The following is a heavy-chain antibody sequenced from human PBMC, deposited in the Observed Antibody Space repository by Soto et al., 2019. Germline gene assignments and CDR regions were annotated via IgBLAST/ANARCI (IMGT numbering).Heavy chain of an antibody. D-gene: IGHD6-19*01. CDR1: VYTFTSYG. V-gene: IGHV1-18*01. CDR3: ARAAHSSGWYFDY. J-gene: IGHJ4*02. Sequence: ASVKVSCKASVYTFTSYGISWVRQAPGQGLEWMGWISAYNGNTNYAQKLQGRVTVTTDTSTSTAYMDLRSLRSDDTAVYYCARAAHSSGWYFDYWGQGTLVTVSS. CDR2: ISAYNGNT.